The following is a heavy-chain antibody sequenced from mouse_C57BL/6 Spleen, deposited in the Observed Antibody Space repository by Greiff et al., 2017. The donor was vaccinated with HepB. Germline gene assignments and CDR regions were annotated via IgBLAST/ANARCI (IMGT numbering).Heavy chain of an antibody. Sequence: VQLQESGGGLVKPGGSLKLSCAASGFTFSSYAMSWVRQTPEKRLEWVATISDGGSYTYYPDNVKGRFTISRDNAKNNLYLQMSHLKSEDTAMYYCAREVLGRGYFDVWGTGTTVTVSS. CDR1: GFTFSSYA. J-gene: IGHJ1*03. CDR2: ISDGGSYT. V-gene: IGHV5-4*01. CDR3: AREVLGRGYFDV. D-gene: IGHD4-1*01.